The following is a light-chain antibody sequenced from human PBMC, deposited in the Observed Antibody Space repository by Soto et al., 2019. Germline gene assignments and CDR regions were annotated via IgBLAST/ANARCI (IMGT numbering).Light chain of an antibody. J-gene: IGKJ1*01. Sequence: DIQMTQSPSTLSASVGDRVTITCRASQSISSWLAWYQQKPGKAPKLLIYDASSLESGVPSRFSGSGSGTEFTLTISSLQPDDFATYYCQQYNSYSPSTFGQGTK. CDR1: QSISSW. CDR2: DAS. V-gene: IGKV1-5*01. CDR3: QQYNSYSPST.